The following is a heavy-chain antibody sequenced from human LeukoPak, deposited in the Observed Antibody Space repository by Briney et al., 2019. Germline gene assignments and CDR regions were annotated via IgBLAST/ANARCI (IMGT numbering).Heavy chain of an antibody. CDR2: ISRNSGSI. J-gene: IGHJ4*02. CDR3: AKDTVAAIDARGYFDY. D-gene: IGHD6-19*01. CDR1: GFTFDDYA. Sequence: GGSLRLSCAASGFTFDDYAMHWVRQAPGKGLEWVSGISRNSGSIGYADSVKGRFTISRDNAKNSLYLQMNSLRAEDTALYYCAKDTVAAIDARGYFDYWGQGTLVTVSS. V-gene: IGHV3-9*01.